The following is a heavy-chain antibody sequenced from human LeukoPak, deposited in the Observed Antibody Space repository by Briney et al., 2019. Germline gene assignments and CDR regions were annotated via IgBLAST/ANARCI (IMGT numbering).Heavy chain of an antibody. CDR2: ISGSGSSI. CDR3: AKEMMLRGAYFDY. Sequence: GGSLRPSYAASGFTFSSYALSWVRQAPGEGLEWVSAISGSGSSIYYADSVKGRFTISRDNSKNTLYLQMNSLRAEDTAVYYCAKEMMLRGAYFDYWGQGALVAVSA. V-gene: IGHV3-23*01. J-gene: IGHJ4*02. D-gene: IGHD3-10*01. CDR1: GFTFSSYA.